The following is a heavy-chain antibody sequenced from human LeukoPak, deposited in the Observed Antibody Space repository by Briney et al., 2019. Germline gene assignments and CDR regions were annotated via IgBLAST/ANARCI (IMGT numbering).Heavy chain of an antibody. CDR3: ARQIYYYHFDY. CDR2: INHSGST. Sequence: SSETLSLTCAVYGGSFSGYYWSWIRQPPGKGLEWIGEINHSGSTNYNPSLKSRVTISVDTSKNQFSLKLSSVTAADTAVYYCARQIYYYHFDYWGQGTLVTVSS. V-gene: IGHV4-34*01. J-gene: IGHJ4*02. D-gene: IGHD3-10*01. CDR1: GGSFSGYY.